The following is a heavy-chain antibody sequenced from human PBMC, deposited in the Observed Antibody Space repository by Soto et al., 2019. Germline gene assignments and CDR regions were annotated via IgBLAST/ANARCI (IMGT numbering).Heavy chain of an antibody. CDR3: AKDKGIAVAANFDD. D-gene: IGHD6-19*01. V-gene: IGHV3-9*01. Sequence: GGSLRLSCAASGFTFDDYAMHWVRQAPGKGLEWVSGISWNSGSIGYADSVKGRFTISRDNAKNSLYLQMNSLRAEDTALYYCAKDKGIAVAANFDDWGQGTLVTVSS. CDR1: GFTFDDYA. CDR2: ISWNSGSI. J-gene: IGHJ4*02.